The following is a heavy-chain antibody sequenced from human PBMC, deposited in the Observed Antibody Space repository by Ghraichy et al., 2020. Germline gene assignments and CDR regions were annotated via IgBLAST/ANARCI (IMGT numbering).Heavy chain of an antibody. V-gene: IGHV4-4*02. D-gene: IGHD5-12*01. J-gene: IGHJ6*02. CDR3: ARDDSLRFSRWLYVGGLDV. CDR2: VFHTGDT. CDR1: GASISSSNW. Sequence: GALRLSCAVSGASISSSNWWTWVRQSPGKGLEWIGEVFHTGDTNYNPSLRSRVHMSVDKSKNQFSLKLTSVTAADTATYYCARDDSLRFSRWLYVGGLDVWGPGTTVTVSS.